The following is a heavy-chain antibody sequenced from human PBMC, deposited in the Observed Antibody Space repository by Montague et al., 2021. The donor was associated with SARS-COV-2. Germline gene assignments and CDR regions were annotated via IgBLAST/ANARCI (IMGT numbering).Heavy chain of an antibody. CDR2: ISYSGTT. CDR3: ARHYGSSLDS. D-gene: IGHD4-17*01. J-gene: IGHJ4*02. Sequence: SETLSLTCTVSGGSISSTTYRWGWIRQPPGKGLEWIGFISYSGTTFYNPSLKSRISMSADTPKSQFSLNLTSVTAADTAAYYCARHYGSSLDSWGQGILVAVSS. CDR1: GGSISSTTYR. V-gene: IGHV4-39*01.